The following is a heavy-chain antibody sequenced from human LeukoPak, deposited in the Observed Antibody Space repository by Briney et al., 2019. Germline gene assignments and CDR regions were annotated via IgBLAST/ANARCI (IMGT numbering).Heavy chain of an antibody. CDR2: ISSSGSTI. D-gene: IGHD6-13*01. V-gene: IGHV3-48*03. CDR1: GFTFSSYE. J-gene: IGHJ1*01. CDR3: ARAADGTAGLVQY. Sequence: LTGGSLRLSCAASGFTFSSYEMNWVRQAPGKGLEWVSYISSSGSTINYADSVKGRFTISRDNAKNSLYLQMNSLRAEDTAVYYCARAADGTAGLVQYWGQGTLVSVSS.